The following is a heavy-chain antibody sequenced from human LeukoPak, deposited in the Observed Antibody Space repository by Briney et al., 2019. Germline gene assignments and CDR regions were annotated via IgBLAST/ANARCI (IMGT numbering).Heavy chain of an antibody. CDR2: AYFTGST. CDR3: AKSGHSYYYTPGDFS. D-gene: IGHD3-22*01. V-gene: IGHV4-39*01. CDR1: GGSISSSSSY. J-gene: IGHJ5*02. Sequence: PSETLSLTCTVSGGSISSSSSYWGWIRQPPGKGLEWIGSAYFTGSTNYNPSLKTRVTVSLDTSKNQFSLRLTSVTAADTAVYCAKSGHSYYYTPGDFSWGQGTLATVSS.